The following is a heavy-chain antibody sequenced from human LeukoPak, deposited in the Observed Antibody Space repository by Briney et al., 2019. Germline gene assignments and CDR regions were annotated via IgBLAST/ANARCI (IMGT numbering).Heavy chain of an antibody. CDR3: ARDYGVAAAFQGMDV. J-gene: IGHJ6*02. CDR1: GGTFSSYA. CDR2: IIPIFGTA. D-gene: IGHD6-13*01. Sequence: SVKVSCKASGGTFSSYAISWVRQAPGQGLEWMGGIIPIFGTANCAQKFQGRVTITADESTSTAYMELSSLRSEDTAVYYCARDYGVAAAFQGMDVWGQGTTVTVSS. V-gene: IGHV1-69*13.